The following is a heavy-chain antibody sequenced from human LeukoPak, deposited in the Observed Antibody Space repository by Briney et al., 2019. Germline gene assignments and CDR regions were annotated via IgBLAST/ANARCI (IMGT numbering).Heavy chain of an antibody. CDR3: ARADRSGRGAFDI. CDR2: IYYSGST. CDR1: GGSISSYY. D-gene: IGHD6-19*01. V-gene: IGHV4-59*08. Sequence: SETLSLTCTVSGGSISSYYWSWIRQPPGKRLEWIGYIYYSGSTNYNPSLKSRVTISVDTSKNQFSLKLSSVTAADTAVYYCARADRSGRGAFDIWGQGTMVTVSS. J-gene: IGHJ3*02.